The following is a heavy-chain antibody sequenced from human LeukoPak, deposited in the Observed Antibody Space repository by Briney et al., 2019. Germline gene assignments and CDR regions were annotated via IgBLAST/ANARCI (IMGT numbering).Heavy chain of an antibody. J-gene: IGHJ4*02. CDR3: ARGLVVTHRSFDY. CDR2: INHSGST. Sequence: SETLSLTCAVYGGSFSGYYWSWIRQPPGKGLEWIGEINHSGSTNYNPSLKSRVTISVDTSKNQLSLKLSSVTAADTAVYYCARGLVVTHRSFDYWGQGTLVTVSS. V-gene: IGHV4-34*01. D-gene: IGHD4-23*01. CDR1: GGSFSGYY.